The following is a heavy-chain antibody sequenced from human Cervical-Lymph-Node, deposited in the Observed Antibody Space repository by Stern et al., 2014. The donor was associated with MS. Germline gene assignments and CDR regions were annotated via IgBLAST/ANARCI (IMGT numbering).Heavy chain of an antibody. Sequence: EVQLVQSGAEVKKPGESLRISCKGSGYSFTSYWISWVRQMPGKGLEWMGRIDPSDSYTNYSPSFQGHVTISADKSISTAYLQWSSLKASDTAMYYCARHIPPGYSSSGDAFDIWGQGTMVTVSS. V-gene: IGHV5-10-1*03. CDR2: IDPSDSYT. D-gene: IGHD6-13*01. J-gene: IGHJ3*02. CDR1: GYSFTSYW. CDR3: ARHIPPGYSSSGDAFDI.